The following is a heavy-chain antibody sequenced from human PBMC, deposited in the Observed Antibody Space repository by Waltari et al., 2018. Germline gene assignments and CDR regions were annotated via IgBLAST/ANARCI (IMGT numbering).Heavy chain of an antibody. V-gene: IGHV3-53*01. Sequence: EVQLVESGGGLIQPGGSLRLSCAASGFTVSGNYMSWVRQAPGKGLEWVSVIYSGGNTYYADSVKVRFTISRDSSKNTLYLQMNSLRAEDTAFYYCARSDYGDYGIDWGQGTLVTVSS. CDR3: ARSDYGDYGID. CDR1: GFTVSGNY. J-gene: IGHJ4*02. CDR2: IYSGGNT. D-gene: IGHD4-17*01.